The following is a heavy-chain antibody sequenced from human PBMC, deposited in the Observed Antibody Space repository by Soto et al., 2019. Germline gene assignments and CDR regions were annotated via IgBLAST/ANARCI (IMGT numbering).Heavy chain of an antibody. Sequence: QVQLVESGGGVVQPGRSLRLSCAASGFTFSSYGMHWVRQAPGKGLEWVAVISYDGSNKYYADSVKGRFTISRDNSKNTLYLQMNRLRAEDTAVYYCAKDLTVTIFYYYGMDVWGQGTTVTVSS. V-gene: IGHV3-30*18. CDR1: GFTFSSYG. CDR3: AKDLTVTIFYYYGMDV. D-gene: IGHD4-17*01. CDR2: ISYDGSNK. J-gene: IGHJ6*02.